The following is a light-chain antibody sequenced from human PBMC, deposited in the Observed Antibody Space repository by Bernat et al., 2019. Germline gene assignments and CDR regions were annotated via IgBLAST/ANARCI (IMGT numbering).Light chain of an antibody. CDR2: GAS. Sequence: DIVLTQSPGTLSLSPGERATLSCRASQSVRSSYLAWFQQKPGQAPRLLIYGASNRATGTPDRFGGSGSGTDFILTISRLDPEDFAVYYCQLYGISLWTFGQGTKVEIK. CDR3: QLYGISLWT. J-gene: IGKJ1*01. V-gene: IGKV3-20*01. CDR1: QSVRSSY.